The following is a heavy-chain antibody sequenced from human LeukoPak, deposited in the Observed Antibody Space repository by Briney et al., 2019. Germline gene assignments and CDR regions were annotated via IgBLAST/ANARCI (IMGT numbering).Heavy chain of an antibody. D-gene: IGHD6-13*01. CDR1: GFTFSNYA. Sequence: GGSLRLSCAASGFTFSNYAMSWVRQAPGKGLEWVSAISGSGGSTYYADSVKGRFTISRDNSKNTLYLQMNSLRAEDTAVYYCAKDLDCSSWENFDYWGQGTLVTVSS. CDR3: AKDLDCSSWENFDY. CDR2: ISGSGGST. J-gene: IGHJ4*02. V-gene: IGHV3-23*01.